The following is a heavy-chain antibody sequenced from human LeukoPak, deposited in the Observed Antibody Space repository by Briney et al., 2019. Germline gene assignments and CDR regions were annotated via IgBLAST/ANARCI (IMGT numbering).Heavy chain of an antibody. Sequence: GSLRLSCAASGFTFSSYWMHWVRQAPGKGLVWVSRTNTEGTSTYYADSVKGRFTISRDNAKKPLYLQMNSLRAEDTAVYYCARDDDWNYEDYWGQGTLVTVSS. CDR1: GFTFSSYW. J-gene: IGHJ4*02. CDR2: TNTEGTST. V-gene: IGHV3-74*01. CDR3: ARDDDWNYEDY. D-gene: IGHD1-7*01.